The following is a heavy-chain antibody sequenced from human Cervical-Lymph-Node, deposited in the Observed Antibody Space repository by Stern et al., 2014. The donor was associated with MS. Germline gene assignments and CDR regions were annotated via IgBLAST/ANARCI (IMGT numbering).Heavy chain of an antibody. D-gene: IGHD5-18*01. Sequence: VQLVESGGCLFQPGGSLGLSCAASGFTVSSSHVSWVRQAPGKGLERDSAIHNGGATYYADSVKGRFTISRDNSKNTLYFQMSSLRAEDTAVYYCARVGRGYISGYSFDYWAQGTLVTVSS. CDR3: ARVGRGYISGYSFDY. CDR2: IHNGGAT. V-gene: IGHV3-53*01. J-gene: IGHJ4*02. CDR1: GFTVSSSH.